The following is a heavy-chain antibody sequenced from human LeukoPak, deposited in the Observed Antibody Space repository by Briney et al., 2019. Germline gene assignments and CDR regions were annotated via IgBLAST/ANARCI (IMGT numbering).Heavy chain of an antibody. V-gene: IGHV3-33*01. D-gene: IGHD4-17*01. CDR1: GFTFATYA. CDR2: IWYDGSSK. CDR3: AGGSGDYSPDY. J-gene: IGHJ4*02. Sequence: GGSLRLSCTASGFTFATYAMHWVRQAPGKGLEWVALIWYDGSSKYYADSVRGRFTISRDNSKNTLYLQMNSLRAEDTALYYCAGGSGDYSPDYWGQGTLVTVSS.